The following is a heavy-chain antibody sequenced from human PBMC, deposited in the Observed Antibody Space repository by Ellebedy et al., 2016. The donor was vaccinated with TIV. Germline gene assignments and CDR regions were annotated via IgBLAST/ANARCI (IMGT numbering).Heavy chain of an antibody. V-gene: IGHV3-48*03. D-gene: IGHD1-1*01. CDR3: ARVGLMGPRAGDWIDS. CDR2: ISGSASTW. J-gene: IGHJ5*01. Sequence: GESLKISCAASGFTFRSHEMTWVRQAPGKGLEWVSHISGSASTWYYADSVKGRFTISRDNTKNSLYLQMDSLIVEDTAVYYCARVGLMGPRAGDWIDSWGQGTLVIVSS. CDR1: GFTFRSHE.